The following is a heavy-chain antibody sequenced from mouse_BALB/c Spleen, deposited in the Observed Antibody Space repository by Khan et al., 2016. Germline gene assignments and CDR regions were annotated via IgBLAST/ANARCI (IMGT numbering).Heavy chain of an antibody. V-gene: IGHV5-12*02. CDR3: ARQGLGEFDY. CDR2: ISNGGGST. D-gene: IGHD4-1*01. J-gene: IGHJ2*01. CDR1: GFTFSDYY. Sequence: EVELVESGGGLVQPGGSLKLSCATSGFTFSDYYMYWVRQTPEKRLEWVAYISNGGGSTYYPDTVKGRFTISRDNAKNTLYLQMSRLKSEDTAMYYCARQGLGEFDYWGQGTTLTVSS.